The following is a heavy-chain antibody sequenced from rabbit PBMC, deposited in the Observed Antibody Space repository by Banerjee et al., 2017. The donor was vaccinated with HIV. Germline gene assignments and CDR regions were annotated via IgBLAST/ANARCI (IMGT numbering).Heavy chain of an antibody. Sequence: QEQLEESGGGLVKPGASLTLTCTASGFSFNSNYYMCWVRQAPGKGLEWIACIYAGGSGNTYYASWAKGRFTISKTSSTTVTLQMTSLTAADTATYFCARDALGSDYFFNLWGPGTLVTVS. CDR3: ARDALGSDYFFNL. J-gene: IGHJ4*01. D-gene: IGHD1-1*01. CDR2: IYAGGSGNT. V-gene: IGHV1S45*01. CDR1: GFSFNSNYY.